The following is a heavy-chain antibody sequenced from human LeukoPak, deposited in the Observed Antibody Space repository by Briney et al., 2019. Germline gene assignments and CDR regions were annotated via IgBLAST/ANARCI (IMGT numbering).Heavy chain of an antibody. CDR3: ARDPSSGPDSFLQLGFDF. Sequence: GGSLSLSCAASGFTFSNYDMNSVRQAPGKGLEWVSYFSSSGKTIYYTDSVKRRFTISRDNAKNSLYLQMNSLRAEDTAVYYCARDPSSGPDSFLQLGFDFWGQGTLVTVSS. CDR2: FSSSGKTI. D-gene: IGHD1-1*01. CDR1: GFTFSNYD. J-gene: IGHJ4*02. V-gene: IGHV3-48*01.